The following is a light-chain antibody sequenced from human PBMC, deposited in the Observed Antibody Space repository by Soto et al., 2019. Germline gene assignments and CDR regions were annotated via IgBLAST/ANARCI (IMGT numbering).Light chain of an antibody. Sequence: DIQMTQSPSSLSASVGDRVTITCRASQGISNYLAWYQQKPGKVPKLLIYAASTLQSGVPSRFSGRGSGTDFTLTISSLQPEDVASHYCQKYTSAPRALTFGGGTKVEIK. V-gene: IGKV1-27*01. J-gene: IGKJ4*01. CDR2: AAS. CDR1: QGISNY. CDR3: QKYTSAPRALT.